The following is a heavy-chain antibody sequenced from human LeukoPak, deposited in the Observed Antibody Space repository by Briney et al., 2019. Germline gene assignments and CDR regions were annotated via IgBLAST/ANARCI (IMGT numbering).Heavy chain of an antibody. CDR2: INHSGST. Sequence: SETLSLTCAVYGGSFSGYYWSWIRQPPGKGLEWIGEINHSGSTNYNPSLKSRVTISVDTSKNQFSLKLSSVTAADTAVYYCARYRNSSSWYNWFDPWGQGTLDTVSS. CDR3: ARYRNSSSWYNWFDP. D-gene: IGHD6-13*01. J-gene: IGHJ5*02. CDR1: GGSFSGYY. V-gene: IGHV4-34*01.